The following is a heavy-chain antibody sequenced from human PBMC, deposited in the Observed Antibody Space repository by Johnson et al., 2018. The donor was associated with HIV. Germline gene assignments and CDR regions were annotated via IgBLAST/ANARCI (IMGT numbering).Heavy chain of an antibody. Sequence: VQLVESGGGLVQPGGSLRLSCAASGFTVSSNYMSWVRQAPGKGLEWVSVIYSGGSTYYADSVKGRFTISRDNSKNTLYLQMNSLRAEDTAVYYCARELGDYYGSGDDAFDIWGQGTLVTASS. CDR1: GFTVSSNY. J-gene: IGHJ3*02. D-gene: IGHD3-10*01. V-gene: IGHV3-66*01. CDR2: IYSGGST. CDR3: ARELGDYYGSGDDAFDI.